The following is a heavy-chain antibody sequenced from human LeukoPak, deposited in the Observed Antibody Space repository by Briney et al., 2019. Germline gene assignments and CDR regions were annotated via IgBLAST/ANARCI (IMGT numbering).Heavy chain of an antibody. CDR1: GFTFSSYA. Sequence: PGGSLRLSCAASGFTFSSYAMSWVRQAPGKGLEWVSAISGSGGSTYYADSVKGRFTISRDNSKNTLYLQMNSLRAEDTAVYYCATRYSGSYHIFYWGQGTLVTVSS. V-gene: IGHV3-23*01. D-gene: IGHD1-26*01. CDR2: ISGSGGST. CDR3: ATRYSGSYHIFY. J-gene: IGHJ4*02.